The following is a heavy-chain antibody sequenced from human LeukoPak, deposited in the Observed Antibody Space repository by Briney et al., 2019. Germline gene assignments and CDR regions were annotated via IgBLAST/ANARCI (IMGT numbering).Heavy chain of an antibody. D-gene: IGHD3-22*01. V-gene: IGHV4-39*01. J-gene: IGHJ4*02. CDR3: ARQDRGYYYVYY. CDR1: GGSISSSSYY. CDR2: IYYSGST. Sequence: SETLSLTCTVSGGSISSSSYYWGWIRQPPGKGLEWIGSIYYSGSTYYNPSLKSRVTISVDTSKNQFSLKLSSVTAADTAVYYCARQDRGYYYVYYWGQGTLVTVSS.